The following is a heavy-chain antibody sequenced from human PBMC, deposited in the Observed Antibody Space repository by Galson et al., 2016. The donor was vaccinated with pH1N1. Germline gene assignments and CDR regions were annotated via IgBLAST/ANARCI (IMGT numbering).Heavy chain of an antibody. V-gene: IGHV5-51*01. CDR1: GYSFSNSW. CDR3: ATPRGSSSLAFDY. Sequence: QSGAEVKKPGESLKISCKGSGYSFSNSWIVWVRQMPGKGLEWMGIIYLGDSDTTNSPSFQGQVTISADNSISTAYLQWSSLKASDTAIYYCATPRGSSSLAFDYWGQGTLVTVSS. D-gene: IGHD1-26*01. J-gene: IGHJ4*02. CDR2: IYLGDSDT.